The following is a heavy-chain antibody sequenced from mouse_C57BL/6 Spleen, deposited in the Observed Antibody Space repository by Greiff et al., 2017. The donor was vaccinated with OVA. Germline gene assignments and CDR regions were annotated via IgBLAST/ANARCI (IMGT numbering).Heavy chain of an antibody. Sequence: QVQLKQSGPELVKPGASVKISCKASGYAFSSSWMNWVKQRPGKGLEWIGRIYPGDGDTNYNGKFKGKATLTADKSSSTAYMQLSSLTSEDSAVYFCARRRNSNYWYFDVWGTGTTVTVSS. CDR3: ARRRNSNYWYFDV. CDR1: GYAFSSSW. CDR2: IYPGDGDT. J-gene: IGHJ1*03. V-gene: IGHV1-82*01.